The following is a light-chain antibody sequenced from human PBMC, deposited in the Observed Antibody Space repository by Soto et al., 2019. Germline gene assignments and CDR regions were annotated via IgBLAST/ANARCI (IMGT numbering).Light chain of an antibody. J-gene: IGLJ1*01. CDR3: SSYASSTTYV. CDR1: SSDVGAYNF. Sequence: QSVLTQPASVSGSPGQSITISCTETSSDVGAYNFVSWYQQHPGKAPKLMIYDVSNRPSGVSNRFSGSKSGNTASLTISGLQAEDEADYYCSSYASSTTYVFGTVTKVTVL. CDR2: DVS. V-gene: IGLV2-14*01.